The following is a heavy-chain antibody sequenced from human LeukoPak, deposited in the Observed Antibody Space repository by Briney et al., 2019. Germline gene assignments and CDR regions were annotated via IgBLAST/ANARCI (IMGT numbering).Heavy chain of an antibody. Sequence: SETLSLTCTVSGGSINSYYWSWIRQPPGKGLEWIGEINHSGITNYNPSLKSRVTISVDTSKNQFSLNLSSVTAADTAVYYCARTYYTFDYWGQGTLVTVSS. V-gene: IGHV4-34*01. D-gene: IGHD1-26*01. CDR2: INHSGIT. J-gene: IGHJ4*02. CDR1: GGSINSYY. CDR3: ARTYYTFDY.